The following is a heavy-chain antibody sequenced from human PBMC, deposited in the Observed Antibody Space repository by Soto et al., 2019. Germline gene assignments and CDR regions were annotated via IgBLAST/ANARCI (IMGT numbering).Heavy chain of an antibody. V-gene: IGHV3-48*02. Sequence: EVQLVESGGGLVQPGGSLRLSCAASGFTFTAYSMNWVRQAPGKGLEWVSYISSGSGSIYYADSVKGRFTISRDDAKNSLYLQMNSLRDEDTAVYYCARDFWDYWGQGTVFTVSS. CDR2: ISSGSGSI. D-gene: IGHD3-3*01. CDR1: GFTFTAYS. J-gene: IGHJ4*02. CDR3: ARDFWDY.